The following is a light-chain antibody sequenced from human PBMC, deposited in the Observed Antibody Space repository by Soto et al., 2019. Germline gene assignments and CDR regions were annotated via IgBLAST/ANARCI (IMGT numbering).Light chain of an antibody. J-gene: IGLJ1*01. CDR2: GNS. CDR3: QSYDSSLSGSRV. V-gene: IGLV1-40*01. CDR1: SSNIGSNA. Sequence: QSVLTQPPSVSGTPGQRVTVSCSGSSSNIGSNAVNWYQQLPGTAPKLLIYGNSNRPSGVPDRFSGSKSGTSASLAITGLQAEDEADYYCQSYDSSLSGSRVFGTGTKLTVL.